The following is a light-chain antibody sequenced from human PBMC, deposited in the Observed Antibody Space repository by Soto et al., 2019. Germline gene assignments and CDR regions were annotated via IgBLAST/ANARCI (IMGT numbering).Light chain of an antibody. Sequence: DIQLTQSPSFLSASVGDRVTITCRASQGISGNLAWYQQKPGKGPKLLIYAAFILQSGVPARFSGSGSGTEFTLTISSLQPADFATYCCQQLNSYPRTFGQGTKVEIK. J-gene: IGKJ1*01. V-gene: IGKV1-9*01. CDR1: QGISGN. CDR2: AAF. CDR3: QQLNSYPRT.